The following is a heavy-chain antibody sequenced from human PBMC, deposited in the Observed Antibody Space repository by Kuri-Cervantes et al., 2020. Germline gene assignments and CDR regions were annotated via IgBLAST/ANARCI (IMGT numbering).Heavy chain of an antibody. Sequence: GSLRLSCAVSGGSISGSNWWSWVRQPPGKGLEWIGEIYHSGSTNYNPSLKSRVTISVDKSKNQFSLKLSSVTAADTAVYYCAGLRGVAFMGVWGQGTTVTVSS. CDR3: AGLRGVAFMGV. J-gene: IGHJ6*02. D-gene: IGHD3-10*01. CDR1: GGSISGSNW. CDR2: IYHSGST. V-gene: IGHV4-4*02.